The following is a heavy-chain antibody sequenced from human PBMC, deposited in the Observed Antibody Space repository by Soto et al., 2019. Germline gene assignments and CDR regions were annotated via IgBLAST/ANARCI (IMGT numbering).Heavy chain of an antibody. CDR2: INWNGGST. CDR1: GXTFDDYG. CDR3: VRETIFGIPYYYSYRDF. J-gene: IGHJ6*03. V-gene: IGHV3-20*01. Sequence: GGSLRLSCAASGXTFDDYGMSWVRQAPGKGLEWVSGINWNGGSTGYADSVKGRFTISRDNAKNSLYLQMNSLRAEDTALYHCVRETIFGIPYYYSYRDFGGNGPTVPVSS. D-gene: IGHD3-3*01.